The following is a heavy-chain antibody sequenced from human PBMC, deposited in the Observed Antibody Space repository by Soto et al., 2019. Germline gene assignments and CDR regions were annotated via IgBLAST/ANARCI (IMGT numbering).Heavy chain of an antibody. CDR1: GFPFSSYA. D-gene: IGHD2-21*01. CDR2: ISGRGGSA. V-gene: IGHV3-23*01. Sequence: GGSLRLSCAASGFPFSSYAMTWVRQAPGKGLEWVSGISGRGGSAYYTDSVRGRFTISRDDSKNTVYLQMDSLRTEDTAVYYCAKEISVVVGRFDYWGQGTLVTVSS. J-gene: IGHJ4*02. CDR3: AKEISVVVGRFDY.